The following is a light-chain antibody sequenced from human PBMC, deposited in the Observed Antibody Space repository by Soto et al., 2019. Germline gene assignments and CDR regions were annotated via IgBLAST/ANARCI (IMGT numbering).Light chain of an antibody. Sequence: QSALTQPASVSGSPGQSITISCTGTSSDVGGYKFVSWYQHRPGKDPKLMIYEVSNRPSGVSSRFSGSKSGNTASLTISGLQTADEADYYCSSYSTSSXXVFGTGTXLT. J-gene: IGLJ1*01. V-gene: IGLV2-14*01. CDR1: SSDVGGYKF. CDR3: SSYSTSSXXV. CDR2: EVS.